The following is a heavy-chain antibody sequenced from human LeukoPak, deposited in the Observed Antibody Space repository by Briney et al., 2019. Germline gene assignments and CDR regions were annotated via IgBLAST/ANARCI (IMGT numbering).Heavy chain of an antibody. CDR3: AKDLSSAITSALVLDV. CDR2: ITWNRDNI. CDR1: GFTFDDYA. V-gene: IGHV3-9*01. Sequence: GRPLRLSCTVSGFTFDDYAMHWVRHTPGKGLEWVAGITWNRDNIGYGDSVKGRFTISRDNVKNVLYLQMNSLRPEDTAFYCAKDLSSAITSALVLDVWGQGTTV. D-gene: IGHD3-22*01. J-gene: IGHJ6*02.